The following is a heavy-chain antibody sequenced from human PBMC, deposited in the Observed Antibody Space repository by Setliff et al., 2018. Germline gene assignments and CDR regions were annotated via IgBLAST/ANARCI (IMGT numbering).Heavy chain of an antibody. CDR1: EFTFRNYY. J-gene: IGHJ5*02. CDR3: ARLRAPGSHGLDP. V-gene: IGHV3-74*01. Sequence: GGSLRLSCAASEFTFRNYYMHWVRQAPGKGLMWVSYIKSDGSNTHYADSVEGRFTISRDNAKNTLYLQMNSLRAEDTAVYYCARLRAPGSHGLDPWGQGTLVTVSS. D-gene: IGHD3-10*01. CDR2: IKSDGSNT.